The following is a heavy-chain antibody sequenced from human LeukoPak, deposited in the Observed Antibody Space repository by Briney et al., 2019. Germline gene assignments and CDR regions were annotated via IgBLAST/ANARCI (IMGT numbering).Heavy chain of an antibody. CDR3: AKADVGGNSDY. V-gene: IGHV3-9*01. D-gene: IGHD6-19*01. CDR1: GFTFDDYA. CDR2: ISWNSGSM. J-gene: IGHJ4*02. Sequence: GGSLRLSCAASGFTFDDYAMHWVRQAPGKGLEWVSGISWNSGSMGYADSVKGRFTISRDNAKNSLYLQMNSLRAEDTALYYCAKADVGGNSDYWGQGTLVTVSS.